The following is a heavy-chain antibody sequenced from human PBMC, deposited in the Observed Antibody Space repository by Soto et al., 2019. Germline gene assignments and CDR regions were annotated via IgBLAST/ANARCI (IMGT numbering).Heavy chain of an antibody. V-gene: IGHV4-31*03. CDR1: GGSISSDGYY. D-gene: IGHD3-10*01. CDR3: ARQITMVRGIDF. CDR2: IYFNENT. Sequence: QVQLLESGPGLVKASQTLSLTCSISGGSISSDGYYWSWVRQRPGKGLEWIGYIYFNENTYYNPSLKTRVTISAGTSKSQFSLRLSSVTAADAAVYYCARQITMVRGIDFWGPGISVSVSS. J-gene: IGHJ4*02.